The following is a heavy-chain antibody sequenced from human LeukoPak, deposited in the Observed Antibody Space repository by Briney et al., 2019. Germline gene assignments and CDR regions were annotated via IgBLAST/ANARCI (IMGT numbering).Heavy chain of an antibody. J-gene: IGHJ4*02. V-gene: IGHV4-30-4*01. Sequence: PSETLSLTCTVSGGSISSYYWSWIRQPPGKGLEWIGYIYYSGSTYYNPSLKSRVTISVDTSKNQFSLKLSSVTAADTAVYYCARDGPYFDYWGQGTLVTVSS. CDR1: GGSISSYY. CDR2: IYYSGST. CDR3: ARDGPYFDY.